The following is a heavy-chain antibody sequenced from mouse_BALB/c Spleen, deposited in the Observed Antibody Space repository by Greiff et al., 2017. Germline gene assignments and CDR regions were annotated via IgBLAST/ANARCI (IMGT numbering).Heavy chain of an antibody. CDR1: GYTFTSYY. V-gene: IGHV1S81*02. CDR3: TRGRGSSWFAY. D-gene: IGHD1-1*01. Sequence: QESGAELVKPGASVKLSCKASGYTFTSYYMYWVKQRPGQGLEWIGEINPSNGGTNFNEKFKSKATLTVDKSSSTAYMQLSSLTSEDSAVYYCTRGRGSSWFAYWGQGTLVTVSA. J-gene: IGHJ3*01. CDR2: INPSNGGT.